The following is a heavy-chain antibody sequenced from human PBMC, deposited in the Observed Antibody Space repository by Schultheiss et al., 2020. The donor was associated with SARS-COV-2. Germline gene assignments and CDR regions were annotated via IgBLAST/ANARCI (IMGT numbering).Heavy chain of an antibody. CDR3: ARLPRDEITMIVVYAFDI. CDR1: GFTFSSYW. Sequence: GGSLRLSCAASGFTFSSYWMSWVRQAPGKGLEWVANIKQDGSEKYYVDSVKGRFTISRDNAKNSLYLQMNSLRAEDTAVYYCARLPRDEITMIVVYAFDIWGQGTMVTVSS. V-gene: IGHV3-7*03. CDR2: IKQDGSEK. J-gene: IGHJ3*02. D-gene: IGHD3-22*01.